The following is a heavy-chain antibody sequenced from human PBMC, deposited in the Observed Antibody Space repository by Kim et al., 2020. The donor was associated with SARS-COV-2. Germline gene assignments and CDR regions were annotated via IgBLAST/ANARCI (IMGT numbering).Heavy chain of an antibody. Sequence: SQTLSLTCAISGDSVSSNSAAWNWIRQSPSRGLEWLGRTYYRSKWYNDYAVYVKSRITINPDTSKNQFSLQLNSVTPEDTAVYYCARDLGAVAGALYYYGMDVWGQGTTVTVSS. CDR1: GDSVSSNSAA. D-gene: IGHD6-19*01. J-gene: IGHJ6*02. CDR2: TYYRSKWYN. V-gene: IGHV6-1*01. CDR3: ARDLGAVAGALYYYGMDV.